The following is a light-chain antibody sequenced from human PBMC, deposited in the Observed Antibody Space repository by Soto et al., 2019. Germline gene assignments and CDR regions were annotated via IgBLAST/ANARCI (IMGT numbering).Light chain of an antibody. CDR1: QNMSSA. J-gene: IGKJ1*01. Sequence: DSHLSQSSSSLSASVGDRSTSACRATQNMSSALARYQQKPGKAPNLLIDKASSLESGAPSRFSGSGSGTEYTLTIRSLQPDAVAPYYCHQYNSWTFGQGTKVDIK. V-gene: IGKV1-5*03. CDR3: HQYNSWT. CDR2: KAS.